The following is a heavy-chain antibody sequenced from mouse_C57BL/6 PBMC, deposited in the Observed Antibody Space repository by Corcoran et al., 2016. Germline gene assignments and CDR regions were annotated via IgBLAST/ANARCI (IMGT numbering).Heavy chain of an antibody. CDR1: GYAFSSYW. D-gene: IGHD1-3*01. V-gene: IGHV1-80*01. CDR3: ARSAHIPSGVAY. Sequence: QVQLQQSGAELVKPGASVKISCKASGYAFSSYWLNWVKQRPGKGLEWIGQIYPGDGDTNYNGKFKGKATLTADKSSSTAYMQLSSLTSEDSAVYFCARSAHIPSGVAYWGQGTLVTVSA. J-gene: IGHJ3*01. CDR2: IYPGDGDT.